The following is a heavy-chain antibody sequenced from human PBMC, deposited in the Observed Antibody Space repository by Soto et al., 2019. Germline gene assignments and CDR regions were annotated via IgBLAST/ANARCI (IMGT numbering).Heavy chain of an antibody. CDR1: SGSIISSSYY. D-gene: IGHD3-10*01. CDR2: IYYXGST. V-gene: IGHV4-39*01. CDR3: ARRYGGAVDY. J-gene: IGHJ4*02. Sequence: XXTLSLTCTVSSGSIISSSYYWGWIRQPPWKGLEWIXSIYYXGSTYYNPYLXXRVPIYVXXYKNKFSLKLSSVTAADTAVYYCARRYGGAVDYWGQGTLVTVSS.